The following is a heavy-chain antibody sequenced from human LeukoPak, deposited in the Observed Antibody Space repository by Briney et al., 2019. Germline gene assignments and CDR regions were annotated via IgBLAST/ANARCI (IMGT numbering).Heavy chain of an antibody. D-gene: IGHD3-22*01. CDR2: IWYDGSNK. V-gene: IGHV3-33*06. CDR3: AKVLYPNYYDSSGYYYSFDY. Sequence: GGSLRLSCAASGFTFSSYGMHWVRQAPGKGLEWVAVIWYDGSNKYYADSVKGRFTISRDNSKNTLYLQMNSLRAEDTAVYYCAKVLYPNYYDSSGYYYSFDYWGQGTLVTVSS. CDR1: GFTFSSYG. J-gene: IGHJ4*02.